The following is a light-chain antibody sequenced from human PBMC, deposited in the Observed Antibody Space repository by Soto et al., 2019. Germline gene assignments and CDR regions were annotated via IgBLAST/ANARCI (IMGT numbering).Light chain of an antibody. Sequence: DIQITQSPSSLSASLGDRVTITCRASKSISSYLNWYQQKPGKAPKLLIYAASSLQSGVPSRFSGSGSGTDFTLTISSLQPEDFATYYCQQSYSTPPTFGQGTKLEIK. V-gene: IGKV1-39*01. J-gene: IGKJ2*01. CDR1: KSISSY. CDR2: AAS. CDR3: QQSYSTPPT.